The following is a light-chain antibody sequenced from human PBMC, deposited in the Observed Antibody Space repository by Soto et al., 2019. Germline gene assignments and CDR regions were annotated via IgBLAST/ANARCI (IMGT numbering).Light chain of an antibody. Sequence: QSVLTQPRSVSGSPGQSVTISCTGTSSDVGGYNYVSWYQHHPGKAPKLMICDVTKRPSGVPDRFSGSKSGNTASLTISSLQAEDGADYYCCSYAGTYTFWVFGGGTKLTVL. CDR1: SSDVGGYNY. V-gene: IGLV2-11*01. CDR3: CSYAGTYTFWV. CDR2: DVT. J-gene: IGLJ3*02.